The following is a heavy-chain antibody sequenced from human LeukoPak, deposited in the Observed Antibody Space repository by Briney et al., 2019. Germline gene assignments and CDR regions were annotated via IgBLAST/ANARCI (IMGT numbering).Heavy chain of an antibody. CDR2: IYYSGNT. CDR3: AREFPGGTVVTGGYFDY. J-gene: IGHJ4*02. Sequence: KPSETLSLTCTVSGDSISSNSYFWGWIRQSPGKGLEWIASIYYSGNTYYNPSLKSRVTISEDTSKNQFSLKLSSVAAADTAVYYCAREFPGGTVVTGGYFDYWGQGTLVTVSS. CDR1: GDSISSNSYF. V-gene: IGHV4-39*02. D-gene: IGHD4-23*01.